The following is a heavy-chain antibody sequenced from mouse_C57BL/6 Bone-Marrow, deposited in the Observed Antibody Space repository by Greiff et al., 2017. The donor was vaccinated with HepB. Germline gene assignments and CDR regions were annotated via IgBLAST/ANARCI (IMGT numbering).Heavy chain of an antibody. CDR1: GYTFTDYN. Sequence: EVQRVESGPELVKPGASVKIPCKASGYTFTDYNMDWVKQSHGKSLEWIGDINPNNGGTIYNQKFKGKATLTVDKSSSTAYMELRSLTSEDTAVYYCARSPAYYSNYDAMDYWGQGTSVTVSS. J-gene: IGHJ4*01. D-gene: IGHD2-5*01. CDR2: INPNNGGT. V-gene: IGHV1-18*01. CDR3: ARSPAYYSNYDAMDY.